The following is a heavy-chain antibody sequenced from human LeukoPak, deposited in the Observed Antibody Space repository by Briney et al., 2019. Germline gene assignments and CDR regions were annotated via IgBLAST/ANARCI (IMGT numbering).Heavy chain of an antibody. CDR3: ATRGTTATKYFEH. J-gene: IGHJ4*02. CDR2: ISGPGGTT. Sequence: GGSLRLSCAASGFTFSSNGMSWVRQAPGKGLEWVSAISGPGGTTYYADSVKGRFTISRDNAKNTMYLQMNSLRGEDTAVYYCATRGTTATKYFEHWGQGTLVTVSS. CDR1: GFTFSSNG. V-gene: IGHV3-23*01. D-gene: IGHD1-1*01.